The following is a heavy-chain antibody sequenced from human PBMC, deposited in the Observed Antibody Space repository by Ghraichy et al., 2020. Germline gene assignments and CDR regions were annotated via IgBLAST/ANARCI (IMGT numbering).Heavy chain of an antibody. D-gene: IGHD4-17*01. V-gene: IGHV3-53*01. J-gene: IGHJ4*02. Sequence: GGSLRLSCVASGFSVGDNYMSWVRQAPGKGLEWVSIMYSGGDTFYADSVRGRFTASRDESNNILYLQMNSLRADDTARYYCALAGGAWTRYADYALDSWGQGTLVTVSS. CDR1: GFSVGDNY. CDR2: MYSGGDT. CDR3: ALAGGAWTRYADYALDS.